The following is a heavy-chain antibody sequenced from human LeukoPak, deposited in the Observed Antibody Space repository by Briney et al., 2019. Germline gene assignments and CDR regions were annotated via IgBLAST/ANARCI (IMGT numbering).Heavy chain of an antibody. CDR3: ASTKYDFWSGHNGKYAFDI. V-gene: IGHV4-31*03. Sequence: KPSETLSLTCTVSGGSISSGGYYWSWIRQHPGKGLEWIGYIYYSGSTYYNPSLKSRVTISVDTSKNQFSLKLSSVTAADTAVYYCASTKYDFWSGHNGKYAFDIWGQGTMVTVSS. CDR2: IYYSGST. J-gene: IGHJ3*02. CDR1: GGSISSGGYY. D-gene: IGHD3-3*01.